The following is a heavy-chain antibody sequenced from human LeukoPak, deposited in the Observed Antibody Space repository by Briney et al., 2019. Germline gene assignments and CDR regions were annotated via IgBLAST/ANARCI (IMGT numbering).Heavy chain of an antibody. J-gene: IGHJ4*02. CDR1: GFTFSSYA. D-gene: IGHD3-10*01. Sequence: GGSLRLSCAASGFTFSSYAMSWLRQAPGKGLEWVSAISGSGGSTSYADSVKGRFTISRDNSKNTLYLQMNSLRAEDTAVYYCAKAPGGSGSYSKFDYWGQGTLLTVSS. CDR2: ISGSGGST. V-gene: IGHV3-23*01. CDR3: AKAPGGSGSYSKFDY.